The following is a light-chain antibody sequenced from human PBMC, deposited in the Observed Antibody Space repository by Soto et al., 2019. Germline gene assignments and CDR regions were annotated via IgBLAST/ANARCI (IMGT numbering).Light chain of an antibody. Sequence: QSVLTQPASVSGSPGQSITISCIGTSSDVGGYNYVSWYQQHPGKAPKLMIYDVTDRPSGVSNRFSGSKSGNTASLTISGLQAEDEADYYCSSYSSSSNTPYVFGSGTQLTVL. V-gene: IGLV2-14*03. CDR3: SSYSSSSNTPYV. CDR1: SSDVGGYNY. J-gene: IGLJ7*01. CDR2: DVT.